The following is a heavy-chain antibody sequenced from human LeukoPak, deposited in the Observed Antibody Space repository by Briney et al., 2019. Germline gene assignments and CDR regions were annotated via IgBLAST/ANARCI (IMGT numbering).Heavy chain of an antibody. J-gene: IGHJ4*02. Sequence: PSETLSLTCTVSGGSISSYYWSWIRQPPGKGLEWIGYIYYSGSTNYNPSLKSRVTISVDTSKNQFSLKLSSVTAADTAVYYCARGGSDLSYWGQGTLVTVSS. CDR1: GGSISSYY. V-gene: IGHV4-59*01. D-gene: IGHD6-19*01. CDR2: IYYSGST. CDR3: ARGGSDLSY.